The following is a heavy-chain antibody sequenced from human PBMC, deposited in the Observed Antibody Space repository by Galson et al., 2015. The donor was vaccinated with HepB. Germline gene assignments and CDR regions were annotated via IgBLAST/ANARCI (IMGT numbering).Heavy chain of an antibody. D-gene: IGHD1-14*01. CDR3: AHRRANSAYNY. V-gene: IGHV2-5*02. J-gene: IGHJ4*01. CDR1: GFSLTTNGVG. Sequence: PALVKPTQTLTPTCTFSGFSLTTNGVGVGWIRQPPGKALEWLALIYWDDDRRYSPSLKNRLTITKDTSKNQVALTTTNMDPVDTATYYCAHRRANSAYNYWGHGTLVTVSS. CDR2: IYWDDDR.